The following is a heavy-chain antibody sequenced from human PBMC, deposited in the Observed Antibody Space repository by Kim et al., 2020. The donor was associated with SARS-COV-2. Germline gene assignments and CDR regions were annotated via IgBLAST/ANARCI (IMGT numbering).Heavy chain of an antibody. J-gene: IGHJ3*02. CDR3: ARHRGNTIFGVVIIAAFDI. CDR1: GGSISSSSYY. V-gene: IGHV4-39*01. Sequence: SETPSLTCTVSGGSISSSSYYWGWIRQPPGKGLEWIGSIYYSGSTYYNPSLKSRVTISVDTSKNQFSLKLSSVTAADTAVYYCARHRGNTIFGVVIIAAFDIWGQGTMVTVSS. CDR2: IYYSGST. D-gene: IGHD3-3*01.